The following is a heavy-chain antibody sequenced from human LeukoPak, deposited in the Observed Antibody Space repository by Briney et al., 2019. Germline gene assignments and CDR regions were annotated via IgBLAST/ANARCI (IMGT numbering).Heavy chain of an antibody. Sequence: GGSLRLSCAVSGITLSNYGMSWVRQAPGKGLEWVAGISGSGGRTNYADSVKGRFTISRDNAKNSLYLQMNSLRAEDTAVYYCAARIGWGQGTLVTVSS. CDR3: AARIG. D-gene: IGHD2/OR15-2a*01. CDR2: ISGSGGRT. J-gene: IGHJ4*02. CDR1: GITLSNYG. V-gene: IGHV3-23*01.